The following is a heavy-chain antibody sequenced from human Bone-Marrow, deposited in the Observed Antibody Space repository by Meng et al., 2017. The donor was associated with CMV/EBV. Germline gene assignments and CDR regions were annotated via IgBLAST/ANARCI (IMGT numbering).Heavy chain of an antibody. Sequence: GSLKISCAASGFTVSSNYMSWVRQAPGKGLEWVSVIYSGGSTYYADSVKGRFTISRDNSKNTLYLQMNSLRAEDTAVYYCARETYGGNRGYWGQGTLVTVSS. J-gene: IGHJ4*02. CDR2: IYSGGST. CDR1: GFTVSSNY. V-gene: IGHV3-53*01. D-gene: IGHD4/OR15-4a*01. CDR3: ARETYGGNRGY.